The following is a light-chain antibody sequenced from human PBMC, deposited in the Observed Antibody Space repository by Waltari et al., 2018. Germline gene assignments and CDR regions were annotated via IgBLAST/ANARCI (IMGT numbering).Light chain of an antibody. CDR1: QSLLHRNGNNY. V-gene: IGKV2-28*01. Sequence: DIVMTQSPLSLPVMPGEPASISCRSSQSLLHRNGNNYLDWYLQKPGQSPQLLIYLGSSRASGVPDRFSGSGSGTDFTLKISRVEAEDVGVYYFMQSLEALWTFGQGTKVEIK. J-gene: IGKJ1*01. CDR3: MQSLEALWT. CDR2: LGS.